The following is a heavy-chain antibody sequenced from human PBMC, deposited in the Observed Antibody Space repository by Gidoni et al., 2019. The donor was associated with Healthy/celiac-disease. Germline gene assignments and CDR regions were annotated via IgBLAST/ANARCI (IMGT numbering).Heavy chain of an antibody. CDR2: PILGIA. CDR3: ARDYGSGAYYYYYGMDV. V-gene: IGHV1-69*04. D-gene: IGHD2-15*01. Sequence: PILGIATYAQQFQGRVTITADKSTSTAYMELSSLRSEDTAVYYCARDYGSGAYYYYYGMDVWGQGTTVTVSS. J-gene: IGHJ6*02.